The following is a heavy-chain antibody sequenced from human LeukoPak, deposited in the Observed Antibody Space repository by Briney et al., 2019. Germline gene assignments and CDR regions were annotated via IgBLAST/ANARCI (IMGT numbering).Heavy chain of an antibody. CDR3: ARGDGDSDSNGVLMGWFDP. V-gene: IGHV1-46*01. CDR1: GYTFTAYY. D-gene: IGHD3-22*01. J-gene: IGHJ5*02. CDR2: IDPSGGST. Sequence: ASVKVSCKASGYTFTAYYKHWVRQAPGQGLEWMGVIDPSGGSTSYAQRFQDRVTMTSDTSTSTVYMELSSLRSEDTAVYYCARGDGDSDSNGVLMGWFDPWGQGTLVTVSS.